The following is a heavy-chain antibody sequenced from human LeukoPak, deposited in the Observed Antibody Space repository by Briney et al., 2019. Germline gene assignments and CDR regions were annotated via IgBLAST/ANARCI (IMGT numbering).Heavy chain of an antibody. CDR3: ARDAVGYGSGSYYISVDGMDV. V-gene: IGHV3-30-3*01. CDR1: GFTFSSCA. D-gene: IGHD3-10*01. Sequence: ALRLSCAASGFTFSSCAMHWVRQAPGKGLEWVVVISYDGSNKYYADSVKGRFTISRDNSKNTLYLQMNSLRAEDTAVYYCARDAVGYGSGSYYISVDGMDVWGQGTTVTVSS. J-gene: IGHJ6*02. CDR2: ISYDGSNK.